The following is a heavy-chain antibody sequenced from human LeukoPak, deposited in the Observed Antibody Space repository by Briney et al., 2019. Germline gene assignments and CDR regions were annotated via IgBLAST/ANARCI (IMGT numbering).Heavy chain of an antibody. CDR3: ARVGRIAVNWFDP. CDR2: IHYTGST. CDR1: GGSISGYF. Sequence: SETLSLTCTVSGGSISGYFWSWIRQPPGKELEFIGYIHYTGSTNYNPSLKSRVTMSVDTSKNQFSLKLSSVTAADTAVYYCARVGRIAVNWFDPWGQGTLVTVSS. J-gene: IGHJ5*02. D-gene: IGHD2-21*01. V-gene: IGHV4-59*12.